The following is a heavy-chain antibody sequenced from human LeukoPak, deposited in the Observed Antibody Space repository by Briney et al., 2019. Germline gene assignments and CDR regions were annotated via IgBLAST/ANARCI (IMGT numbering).Heavy chain of an antibody. CDR2: IKQEGSEK. D-gene: IGHD3-10*02. CDR1: GFTFSSYW. Sequence: GGSLRLSCAAPGFTFSSYWRSWVRQAPGKGLEWVANIKQEGSEKYYVDSVKGRFTISRDNAKKSLYLQMNSLRAEDTAVYYCAGSSLHVTFDYWGQGTLVTVSS. CDR3: AGSSLHVTFDY. V-gene: IGHV3-7*01. J-gene: IGHJ4*02.